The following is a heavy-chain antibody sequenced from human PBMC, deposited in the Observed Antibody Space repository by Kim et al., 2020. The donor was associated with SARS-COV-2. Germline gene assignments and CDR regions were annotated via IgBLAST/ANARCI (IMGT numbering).Heavy chain of an antibody. CDR2: IKQDGSEK. CDR1: GFTFSSYW. CDR3: ARDLSGYYGSGSYWPHYYYYGMDV. Sequence: GGSLRLSCAASGFTFSSYWMSWVRQAPGKGLEWVANIKQDGSEKYYVDSVKGRFTISRDNAKNSLYLQMNSLRAEDTAVYYCARDLSGYYGSGSYWPHYYYYGMDVWGQGTTVTVSS. J-gene: IGHJ6*02. D-gene: IGHD3-10*01. V-gene: IGHV3-7*03.